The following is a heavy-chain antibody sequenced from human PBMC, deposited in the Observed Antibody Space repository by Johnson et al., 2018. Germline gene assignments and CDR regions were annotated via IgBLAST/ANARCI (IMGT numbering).Heavy chain of an antibody. D-gene: IGHD3-10*01. Sequence: VQLQESGGGLVQPGGSLRLSCAASGFTFSSYWMHWVRQAPGKGLVWVSRINSDGSSTSYADSVEGRFTISSDNAKNTLYLQMNSLRAEDTAVYYCARVGGWGYYGMDVWGQGTTVTVSS. CDR1: GFTFSSYW. CDR3: ARVGGWGYYGMDV. V-gene: IGHV3-74*01. CDR2: INSDGSST. J-gene: IGHJ6*02.